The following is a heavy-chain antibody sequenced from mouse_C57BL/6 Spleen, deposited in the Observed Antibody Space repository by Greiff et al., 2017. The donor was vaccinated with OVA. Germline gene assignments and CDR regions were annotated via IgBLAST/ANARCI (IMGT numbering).Heavy chain of an antibody. CDR3: ARKDWDGGFAY. V-gene: IGHV1-81*01. CDR1: GYTFTSYG. J-gene: IGHJ3*01. CDR2: IYPRSGNT. Sequence: QVQLQQSGAELARPGASVKLSCKASGYTFTSYGISWVKQRTGQGLEWIGEIYPRSGNTYYNEKFKGKATLTADKSSSTAYMELRSLTSEDSAVYFCARKDWDGGFAYWGQGTLVTVSA. D-gene: IGHD4-1*01.